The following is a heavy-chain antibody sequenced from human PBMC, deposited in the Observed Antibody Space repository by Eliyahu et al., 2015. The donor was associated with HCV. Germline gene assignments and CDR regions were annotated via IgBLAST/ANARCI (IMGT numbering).Heavy chain of an antibody. J-gene: IGHJ4*02. CDR3: VRQISGDADY. Sequence: QPQLQESGPGLVKPSETLSLTCTVSGASISSSSYYYWGCIRQPPGKGLEWIANIHYTGSTYYNPSLKSRVTMSVDTSKNEFSLRLSAVTAADTAVYYCVRQISGDADYWGQGTLVTVSS. CDR2: IHYTGST. V-gene: IGHV4-39*01. CDR1: GASISSSSYYY. D-gene: IGHD2-15*01.